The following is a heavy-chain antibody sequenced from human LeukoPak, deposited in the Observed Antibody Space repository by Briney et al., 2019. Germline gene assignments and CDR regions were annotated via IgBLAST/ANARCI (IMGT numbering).Heavy chain of an antibody. CDR3: ASHRQIVPGSSGYWFDP. CDR1: GFTFSSYW. V-gene: IGHV3-74*01. J-gene: IGHJ5*02. CDR2: INSDGSST. D-gene: IGHD2-2*01. Sequence: GGSLRLSCAASGFTFSSYWMHWVRQAPGKGLVWVSRINSDGSSTSYADSVKGRFTISRDNAKNTLYLQMNSLRAEDTAVYYCASHRQIVPGSSGYWFDPWGQGTLVTASS.